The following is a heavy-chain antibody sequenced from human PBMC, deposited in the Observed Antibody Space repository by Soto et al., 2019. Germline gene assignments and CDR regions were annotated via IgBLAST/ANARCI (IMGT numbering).Heavy chain of an antibody. CDR1: GFTFSSYA. V-gene: IGHV3-23*01. D-gene: IGHD3-10*01. CDR3: AKNVGLWFGELSEYWLDY. Sequence: GGSLRLSCAASGFTFSSYAMSWVRQAPGKGLEWVSAISGSGGSTYYADSVKGRFTISRDNSKNTLYLQMNSLRAEDTAVYYCAKNVGLWFGELSEYWLDYWGQGTLVTVSS. CDR2: ISGSGGST. J-gene: IGHJ4*02.